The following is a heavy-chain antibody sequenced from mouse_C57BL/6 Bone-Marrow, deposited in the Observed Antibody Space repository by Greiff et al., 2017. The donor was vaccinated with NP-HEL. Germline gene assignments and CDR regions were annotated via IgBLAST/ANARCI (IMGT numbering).Heavy chain of an antibody. V-gene: IGHV1-5*01. Sequence: VQLKQSGPVLARPGASVKMSCKTSGYTFTSYWMHWVKQRPGQGLEWIGAIYPGNSDTSYNQKFKGKAKLTAATSASTAYMELSSLTNDDSAVYYCTRVVAFYYYAMDYWGQGTSVTVSS. J-gene: IGHJ4*01. CDR1: GYTFTSYW. CDR2: IYPGNSDT. D-gene: IGHD1-1*01. CDR3: TRVVAFYYYAMDY.